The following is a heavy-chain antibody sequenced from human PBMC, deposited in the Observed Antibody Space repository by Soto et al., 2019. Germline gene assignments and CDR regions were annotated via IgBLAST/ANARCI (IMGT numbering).Heavy chain of an antibody. D-gene: IGHD3-22*01. CDR1: GFTFSSYA. CDR3: AKDLDDSSGYYSSFDY. Sequence: GGSLRLSCAASGFTFSSYAMHWVRQAPGKGLEWVAVISYDGSNKYYADSVKGRFTISRDNSKNTLYLQMNSLRAEDTAVYYCAKDLDDSSGYYSSFDYWGQGTLVTVSS. J-gene: IGHJ4*02. V-gene: IGHV3-30-3*01. CDR2: ISYDGSNK.